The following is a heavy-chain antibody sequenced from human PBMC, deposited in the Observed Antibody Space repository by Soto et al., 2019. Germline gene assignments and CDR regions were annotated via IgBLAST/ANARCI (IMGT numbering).Heavy chain of an antibody. CDR2: IYYSGST. CDR3: AAGPANSTLDY. V-gene: IGHV4-30-4*01. Sequence: SETLSLTCTVSGGSISSGDYYWSWIRQPPGKGLEWIGYIYYSGSTYYNPSLKSRVTISVDTSKNQFSLKLSSVTAADTAVYYCAAGPANSTLDYWGQGPLVTVSS. D-gene: IGHD2-2*01. CDR1: GGSISSGDYY. J-gene: IGHJ4*02.